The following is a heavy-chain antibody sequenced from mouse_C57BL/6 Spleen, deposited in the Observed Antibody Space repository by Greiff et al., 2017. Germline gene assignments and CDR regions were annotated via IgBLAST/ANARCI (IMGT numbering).Heavy chain of an antibody. CDR3: ASGDWERFAY. V-gene: IGHV2-6*01. J-gene: IGHJ3*01. D-gene: IGHD4-1*01. Sequence: VMLVESGPGLVAPSQSLSITCTVSGFSLTSYGVDWVRQSPGKGLEWLGVIWGVGSTNYNSALKSRLSISKDNSKSQVFLKMNSLQTDDTAMYYCASGDWERFAYWGQGTLVTVSA. CDR2: IWGVGST. CDR1: GFSLTSYG.